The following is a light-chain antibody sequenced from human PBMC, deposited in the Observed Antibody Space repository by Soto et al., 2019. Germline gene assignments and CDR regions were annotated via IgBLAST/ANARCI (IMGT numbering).Light chain of an antibody. CDR1: QRLSRK. V-gene: IGKV3-15*01. CDR2: GVS. J-gene: IGKJ4*01. CDR3: QQYKNWLALT. Sequence: EIVMTRSPATISVSPGQIATLSCRASQRLSRKLAWYQQKPGQAPRLLIYGVSTRATGVPARFSGSGSGTEFTLTISSLKSEDSAVYYCQQYKNWLALTFGGGTKVDIK.